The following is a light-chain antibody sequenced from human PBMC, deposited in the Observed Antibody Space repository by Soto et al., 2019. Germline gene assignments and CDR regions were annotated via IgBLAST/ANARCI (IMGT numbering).Light chain of an antibody. CDR3: VTWDCSLSVWV. V-gene: IGLV1-51*01. J-gene: IGLJ3*02. Sequence: QSVLTQPPSVSAAPGQKVSISCSGSSSNIGRNSVCWYQQFPGTAPKLLIYDNDKRPSGIPDRFSGSQSGTSATLGITGLQTGDVADYYCVTWDCSLSVWVFGGGTKLTVL. CDR2: DND. CDR1: SSNIGRNS.